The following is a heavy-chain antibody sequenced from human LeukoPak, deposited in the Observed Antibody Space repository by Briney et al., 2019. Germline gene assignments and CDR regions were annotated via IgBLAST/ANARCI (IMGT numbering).Heavy chain of an antibody. CDR2: INPNSGGT. CDR3: AGDQEYLRSSFDY. V-gene: IGHV1-2*02. J-gene: IGHJ3*01. CDR1: GYIFTGYY. Sequence: ASVKVSCKASGYIFTGYYMHWVRQAPGQGLEWMGWINPNSGGTNYAQKFQGRVTMTGDTSISTAYMELSGLRSDDTAVYFCAGDQEYLRSSFDYWGQGTMVTVSS. D-gene: IGHD2/OR15-2a*01.